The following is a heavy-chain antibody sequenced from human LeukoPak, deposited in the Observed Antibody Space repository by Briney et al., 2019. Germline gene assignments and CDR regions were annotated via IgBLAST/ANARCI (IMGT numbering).Heavy chain of an antibody. J-gene: IGHJ4*02. V-gene: IGHV4-31*03. CDR3: ARDKGGNSNFDY. Sequence: SETLSLTCTVSGGSISSVGYYWSWIRQHPGKGREWIGYIYYSGSTYYNPSLKSRVTISVDTSKNQFSLKLSSVTAADTAVYYCARDKGGNSNFDYWGQGTLVTVSS. CDR1: GGSISSVGYY. D-gene: IGHD4-23*01. CDR2: IYYSGST.